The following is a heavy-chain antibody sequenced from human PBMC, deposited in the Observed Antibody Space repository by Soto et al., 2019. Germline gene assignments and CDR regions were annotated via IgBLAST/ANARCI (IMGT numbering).Heavy chain of an antibody. V-gene: IGHV3-30-3*01. CDR2: ISYDGSNK. J-gene: IGHJ6*02. Sequence: GSLRLSCAASGFTFSSYAMHWVRQAPGKGLEWVAVISYDGSNKYYADSVKGRFTISRDNSKNTLYLQMNSLRAEDTAVYYCATIVSDTAMVMVDVWGQGTTVTVSS. CDR3: ATIVSDTAMVMVDV. CDR1: GFTFSSYA. D-gene: IGHD5-18*01.